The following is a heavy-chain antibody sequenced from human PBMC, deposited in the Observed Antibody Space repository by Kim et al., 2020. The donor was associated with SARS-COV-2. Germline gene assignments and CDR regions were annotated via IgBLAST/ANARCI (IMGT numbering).Heavy chain of an antibody. V-gene: IGHV3-23*01. Sequence: GGSLRLSCAASGFTFSNYAMSWVRQAPGKGLEWVSTISYSAAGTYYADSVKGRFTISRDNSKMYVQMNSLRAEDTAIYYCAKEGGLGNAWDTNWFELWG. CDR1: GFTFSNYA. J-gene: IGHJ5*02. D-gene: IGHD1-26*01. CDR3: AKEGGLGNAWDTNWFEL. CDR2: ISYSAAGT.